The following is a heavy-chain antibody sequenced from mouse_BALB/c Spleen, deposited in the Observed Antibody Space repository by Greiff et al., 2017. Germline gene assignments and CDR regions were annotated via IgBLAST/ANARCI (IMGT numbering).Heavy chain of an antibody. D-gene: IGHD2-4*01. J-gene: IGHJ2*01. V-gene: IGHV5-12-1*01. Sequence: EVQVVESGGGLVKPGGSLKLSCAASGFAFSSYDMSWVRQTPEKRLEWVAYISSGGGSTYYPDTVKGRFTISRDNAKNTLYLQMSSLKSEDTAMYYCAPVYYDYDGDYWGQGTTLTVSS. CDR1: GFAFSSYD. CDR2: ISSGGGST. CDR3: APVYYDYDGDY.